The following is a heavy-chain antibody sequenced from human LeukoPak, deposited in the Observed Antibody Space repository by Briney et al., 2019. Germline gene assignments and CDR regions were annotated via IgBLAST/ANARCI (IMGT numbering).Heavy chain of an antibody. V-gene: IGHV4-59*01. D-gene: IGHD4-11*01. CDR3: ARLRGNYFPDY. Sequence: TPSETLSLTYTVSGGSISGYYWTWIRQPPGKGLEWIGYIYYSGSTNYNPSLKSRVTISVDTSKNQFSLRLSSVTAADTAVYYCARLRGNYFPDYWGQGTLVTVSS. CDR1: GGSISGYY. CDR2: IYYSGST. J-gene: IGHJ4*02.